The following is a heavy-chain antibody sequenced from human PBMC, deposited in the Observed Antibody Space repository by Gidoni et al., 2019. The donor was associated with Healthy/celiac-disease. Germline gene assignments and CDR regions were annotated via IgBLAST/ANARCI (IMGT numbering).Heavy chain of an antibody. CDR2: IYYSGST. CDR1: GGSISSSSYY. D-gene: IGHD3-10*01. CDR3: ARQRAYGSGYGMDV. Sequence: QLQLQESGPGLVKPSETLSLTCTVSGGSISSSSYYWGWIRQPPGKGLEWIGSIYYSGSTYYNPSLKSRVTISVDTSKNQFSLKLSSVTAADTAVYYCARQRAYGSGYGMDVWGQGTTVTVSS. V-gene: IGHV4-39*01. J-gene: IGHJ6*02.